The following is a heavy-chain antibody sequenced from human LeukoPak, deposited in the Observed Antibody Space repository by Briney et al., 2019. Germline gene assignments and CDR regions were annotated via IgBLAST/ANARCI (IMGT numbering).Heavy chain of an antibody. Sequence: SETLSLTCAVYGGSFSGYYRSWIRQPPGKGLEWIGEINHSGSTNYNPSLKSRVTISVDTSKNQFSLKLRSVTAADTAVYYCARGNWYFDLWGRGTLVTVSS. J-gene: IGHJ2*01. CDR1: GGSFSGYY. V-gene: IGHV4-34*01. CDR3: ARGNWYFDL. CDR2: INHSGST.